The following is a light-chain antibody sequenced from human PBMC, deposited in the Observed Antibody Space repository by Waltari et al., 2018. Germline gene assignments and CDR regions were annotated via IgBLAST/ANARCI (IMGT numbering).Light chain of an antibody. CDR3: QQYYSTFLT. J-gene: IGKJ4*01. CDR1: QSLFYNSNNQNY. CDR2: WAS. V-gene: IGKV4-1*01. Sequence: DIVMTQSPESLTESLGDRATINCKSSQSLFYNSNNQNYLAWYQQKPGQPPKVLIYWASTRESGVPERFSGSGSGTDFTLTITNLQPEDVAVYYCQQYYSTFLTFGGGTKVE.